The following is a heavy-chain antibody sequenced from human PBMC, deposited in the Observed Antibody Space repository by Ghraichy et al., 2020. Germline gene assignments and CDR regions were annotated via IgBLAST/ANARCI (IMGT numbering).Heavy chain of an antibody. V-gene: IGHV1-18*04. CDR3: ARDLRYYDSSGDFDY. CDR2: ISAYNGNT. CDR1: GYTFTSYG. Sequence: ASVKVSCKASGYTFTSYGISWVRQAPGQGLEWMGWISAYNGNTNYAQKLQGRVTMTTDTSTSTAYMELRSLRSDDTAVYYCARDLRYYDSSGDFDYWGQGTLVTVSS. D-gene: IGHD3-22*01. J-gene: IGHJ4*02.